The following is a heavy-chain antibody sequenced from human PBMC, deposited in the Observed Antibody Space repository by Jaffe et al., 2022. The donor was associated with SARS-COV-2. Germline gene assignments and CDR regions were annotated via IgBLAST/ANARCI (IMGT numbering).Heavy chain of an antibody. CDR3: ARSTEAYYYYIDS. V-gene: IGHV4-61*02. CDR2: VYASGST. Sequence: QVQLQESGPGLVKPSQTLSLTCTVSGGSVTRDTFYWNWIRQPAGKGPEWIGRVYASGSTNYNPSLKGRVNILVDTSKNQFSLQLTSVTAADSAMYYCARSTEAYYYYIDSWGQGILVTVSS. D-gene: IGHD3-16*01. J-gene: IGHJ4*02. CDR1: GGSVTRDTFY.